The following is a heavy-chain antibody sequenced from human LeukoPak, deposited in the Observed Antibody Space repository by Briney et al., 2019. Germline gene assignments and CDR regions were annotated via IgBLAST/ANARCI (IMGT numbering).Heavy chain of an antibody. D-gene: IGHD6-19*01. V-gene: IGHV3-48*01. Sequence: GGSLRLSCAASGFTFSSYAMSWVRQAPGKGLEWVSYISSSSSTIYYADSVKGRFTISRDNAKNSLYLQMNSLRAEDTAVYYCARDRGGSGWLIFDYWGQGTLVTVSS. J-gene: IGHJ4*02. CDR1: GFTFSSYA. CDR2: ISSSSSTI. CDR3: ARDRGGSGWLIFDY.